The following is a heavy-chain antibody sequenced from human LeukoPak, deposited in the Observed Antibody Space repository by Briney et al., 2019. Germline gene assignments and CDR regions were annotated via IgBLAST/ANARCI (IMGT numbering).Heavy chain of an antibody. D-gene: IGHD3-10*01. CDR1: GYTFTGYY. Sequence: EASVTVSCKASGYTFTGYYMHWVRQAPGQGREWMGWINPNSGGTNYAQKFQGRVTMTRDTSISTAYMELSRLRSDDTAVYYCARGITMVRGVIYFDYWGQGTLVTVSS. CDR2: INPNSGGT. J-gene: IGHJ4*02. V-gene: IGHV1-2*02. CDR3: ARGITMVRGVIYFDY.